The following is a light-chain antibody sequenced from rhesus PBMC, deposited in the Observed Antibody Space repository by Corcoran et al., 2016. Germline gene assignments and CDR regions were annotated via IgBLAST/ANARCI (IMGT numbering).Light chain of an antibody. CDR3: QQDYKWPLT. J-gene: IGKJ4*01. Sequence: EIVMTHSPGTRSLSPGEIASLSCRASQSFTTKLAWYHQKPGQAPNLHTHGASSRATGVPGRLSSRESGTEFILNISSLEPEGVVVYYSQQDYKWPLTFGGGTKV. CDR2: GAS. V-gene: IGKV3-24*04. CDR1: QSFTTK.